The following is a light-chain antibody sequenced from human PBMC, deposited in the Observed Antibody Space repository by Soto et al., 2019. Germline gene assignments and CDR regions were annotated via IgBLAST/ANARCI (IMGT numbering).Light chain of an antibody. CDR2: DAS. CDR1: QTIFNW. Sequence: IQMPQTPSTLYASVGDRVTITCRASQTIFNWLAWYQRKPGRAPNLLIYDASSLQSGVPSTFSGSGSGTEFTLTISSLQPGDFATYYCQQYNSYPWTFGQGTDVDIK. J-gene: IGKJ1*01. V-gene: IGKV1-5*01. CDR3: QQYNSYPWT.